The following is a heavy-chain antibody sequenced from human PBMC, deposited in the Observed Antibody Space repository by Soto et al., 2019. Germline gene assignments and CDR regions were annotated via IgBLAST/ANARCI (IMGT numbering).Heavy chain of an antibody. V-gene: IGHV4-39*01. Sequence: SETLSLTCTVSGGSISSDSFYWAWIRQPPGKGLEWIGIIYYSGDTYYNPSRAGRLTMSVDTSNQFSLTLRSVTAADTALYYCARNQPQRYCSGGTCRPAYGMDVWGQGTTVTVSS. D-gene: IGHD2-15*01. J-gene: IGHJ6*02. CDR3: ARNQPQRYCSGGTCRPAYGMDV. CDR2: IYYSGDT. CDR1: GGSISSDSFY.